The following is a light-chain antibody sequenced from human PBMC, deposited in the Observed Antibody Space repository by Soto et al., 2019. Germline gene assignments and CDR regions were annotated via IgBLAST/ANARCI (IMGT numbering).Light chain of an antibody. CDR2: GAS. CDR1: QSVSSSY. Sequence: EIVLTQSPGTLSLSPGERATLSCRASQSVSSSYLAWYQQKPGQAPRLLIYGASSRATGIPDRFSGSGSGTEFTLTIISLEPEDFAVYYCQQRSNWPPITFGQGTRLEIK. V-gene: IGKV3D-20*02. J-gene: IGKJ5*01. CDR3: QQRSNWPPIT.